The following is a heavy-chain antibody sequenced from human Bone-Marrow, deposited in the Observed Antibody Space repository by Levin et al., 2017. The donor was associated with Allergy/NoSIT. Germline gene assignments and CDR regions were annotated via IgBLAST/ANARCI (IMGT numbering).Heavy chain of an antibody. D-gene: IGHD2-2*02. CDR3: AKAGGKSYTPFDP. CDR1: GFTFRNYG. Sequence: PGGSLRLSCAASGFTFRNYGMHWVRQAPGKGLEWVALISNDGSSKFYADSVKGRSTISRDNSKNTLSLQLDSLRTEDTAVYYCAKAGGKSYTPFDPWGQGTLVSVSS. V-gene: IGHV3-30*18. CDR2: ISNDGSSK. J-gene: IGHJ5*02.